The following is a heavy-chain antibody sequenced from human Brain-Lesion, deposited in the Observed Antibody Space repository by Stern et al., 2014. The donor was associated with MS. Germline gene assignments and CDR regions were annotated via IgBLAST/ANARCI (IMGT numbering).Heavy chain of an antibody. CDR1: GGSVSSTSYA. D-gene: IGHD2-15*01. V-gene: IGHV4-39*01. CDR2: IYYSGNT. Sequence: QVQLQESGPGLVKPSETLSLTCTVAGGSVSSTSYAWAWIRQPPGKGLAWIGPIYYSGNTYYSPSLKSRLTISLETSKHQFSLQLRLVTAADTAVYYCAGEEDIRYCSGGSCTGNWFDPWGQGTLVTVSS. J-gene: IGHJ5*02. CDR3: AGEEDIRYCSGGSCTGNWFDP.